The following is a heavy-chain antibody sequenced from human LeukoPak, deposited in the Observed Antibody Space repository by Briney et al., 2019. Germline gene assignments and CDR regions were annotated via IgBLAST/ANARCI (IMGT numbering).Heavy chain of an antibody. Sequence: SETLSLTCTVSGGSISSYYWSWIRQPPGKGLEWIGNIYYSGSTNYNPSLKSRVTISVDTSKNQFSLKLSSVTAADTAVYYCARRYRGSYFGNAFDIWGQGTMVTVSS. CDR3: ARRYRGSYFGNAFDI. J-gene: IGHJ3*02. CDR2: IYYSGST. D-gene: IGHD1-26*01. V-gene: IGHV4-59*08. CDR1: GGSISSYY.